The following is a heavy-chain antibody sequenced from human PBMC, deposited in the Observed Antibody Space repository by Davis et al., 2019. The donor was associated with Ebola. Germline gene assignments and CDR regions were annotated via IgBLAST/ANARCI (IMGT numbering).Heavy chain of an antibody. J-gene: IGHJ5*02. V-gene: IGHV1-18*01. CDR3: ARVRVYSSSSYWFDP. CDR1: GYTFTSYD. D-gene: IGHD6-6*01. CDR2: ISAYNGNT. Sequence: AASVKVSCKASGYTFTSYDINWVRQAPGQGLEWMGWISAYNGNTNYAQKLQGRVTITADKSTSTAYMELSSLRSEDTAVYYCARVRVYSSSSYWFDPWGQGTLVTVSS.